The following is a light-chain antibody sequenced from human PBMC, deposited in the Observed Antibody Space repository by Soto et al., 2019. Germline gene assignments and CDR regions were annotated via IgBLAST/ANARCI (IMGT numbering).Light chain of an antibody. CDR2: DAS. Sequence: EIVLTQAPATLSLSPGERATLSCRASQSIGLAIAWYQHKPGQAPRLLIFDASQRATGIPARFRGSGSGTDFTLSISSLEPEDFAVYYCQQRTDRPPXTFGQGTKVDIK. J-gene: IGKJ1*01. CDR1: QSIGLA. CDR3: QQRTDRPPXT. V-gene: IGKV3-11*01.